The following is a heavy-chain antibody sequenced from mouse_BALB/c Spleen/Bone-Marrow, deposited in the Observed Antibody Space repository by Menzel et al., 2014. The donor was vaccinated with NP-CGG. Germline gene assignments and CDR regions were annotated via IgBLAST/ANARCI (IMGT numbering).Heavy chain of an antibody. CDR1: GYTFTSYW. V-gene: IGHV1-69*02. CDR3: TRQYGNYYAMDY. CDR2: IYPSDSYT. Sequence: VQLQQSGAELVRPGASVKVSCKASGYTFTSYWINWAKQRPGQGLEWIGNIYPSDSYTNYNQNFKDKATLTVDKSSSTAYKQLSSPTSEDSAVYYCTRQYGNYYAMDYWGQGTSVTVSS. D-gene: IGHD2-10*02. J-gene: IGHJ4*01.